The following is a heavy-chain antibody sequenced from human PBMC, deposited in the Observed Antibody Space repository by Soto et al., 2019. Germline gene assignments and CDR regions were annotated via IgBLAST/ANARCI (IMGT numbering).Heavy chain of an antibody. J-gene: IGHJ4*02. CDR2: IYHSGST. D-gene: IGHD3-16*02. Sequence: SDTLSLTCAVSGGSISSGGYSWSWIRQPPGKGLEWIGYIYHSGSTYYNPSLKSRVTISVDRSKNQFSLKLSSVTAADTAVYYCARASTLRLGELSSDYFDYWGQGTLVTVSS. CDR3: ARASTLRLGELSSDYFDY. V-gene: IGHV4-30-2*01. CDR1: GGSISSGGYS.